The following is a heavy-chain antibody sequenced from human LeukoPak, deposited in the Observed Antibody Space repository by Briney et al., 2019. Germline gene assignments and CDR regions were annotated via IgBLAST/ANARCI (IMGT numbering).Heavy chain of an antibody. D-gene: IGHD6-13*01. Sequence: GGSLRLSCAASGFTFSSYAMHWVRQAPGQGLDYVSAISSNGGSTYYANSVKGRFTISRDNSKNTLYLQMGSLRAEDMAVYYCARDWGIAAADPPDYWGQGTLVTVSS. CDR3: ARDWGIAAADPPDY. J-gene: IGHJ4*02. CDR2: ISSNGGST. CDR1: GFTFSSYA. V-gene: IGHV3-64*01.